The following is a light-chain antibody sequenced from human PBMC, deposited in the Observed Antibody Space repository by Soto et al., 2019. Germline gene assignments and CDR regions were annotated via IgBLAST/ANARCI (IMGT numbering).Light chain of an antibody. J-gene: IGLJ1*01. CDR3: SSYTSTSTPYV. CDR1: SSDVGAYNY. V-gene: IGLV2-14*01. CDR2: EVN. Sequence: QSALTQPASVSGSPGQSITISCTGTSSDVGAYNYVSWYQHHPGKAPKLLIFEVNNRPSGVSNRFSGSKSGNTASLTISGLQVEDEADYYCSSYTSTSTPYVFGTGTQLTVL.